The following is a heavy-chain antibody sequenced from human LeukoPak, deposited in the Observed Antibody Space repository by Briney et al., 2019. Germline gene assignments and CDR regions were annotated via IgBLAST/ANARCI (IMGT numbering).Heavy chain of an antibody. D-gene: IGHD3-22*01. Sequence: GGSLRLSCAASGFTFSSYAMSWVRQAPGKGLEWVSAISGSGGSTYYADSVKGRFTISRDNSKNTLYLQMNSLRAEDTAVCYCAKGTTYYYDSSGYYLSAFYIWGQRTMVTVSS. CDR3: AKGTTYYYDSSGYYLSAFYI. J-gene: IGHJ3*02. V-gene: IGHV3-23*01. CDR2: ISGSGGST. CDR1: GFTFSSYA.